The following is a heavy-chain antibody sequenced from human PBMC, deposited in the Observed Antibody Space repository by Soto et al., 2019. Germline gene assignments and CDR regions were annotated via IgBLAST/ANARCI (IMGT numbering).Heavy chain of an antibody. Sequence: QVQLVQSGAEVKKPGASVKVSCKASGYTFTSYDINWVRQATGQGLEWMGWMNPNSGNTGYAQKFQGRVTMTRTTSISTAYMELSSLRSEDTAVYYCARGGVYDYIWGSYRSIDYWGQGTLVTVSS. D-gene: IGHD3-16*02. CDR1: GYTFTSYD. CDR2: MNPNSGNT. CDR3: ARGGVYDYIWGSYRSIDY. J-gene: IGHJ4*02. V-gene: IGHV1-8*01.